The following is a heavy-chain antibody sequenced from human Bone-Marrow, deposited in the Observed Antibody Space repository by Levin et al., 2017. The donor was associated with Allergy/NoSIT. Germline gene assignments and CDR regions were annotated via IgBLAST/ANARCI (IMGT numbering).Heavy chain of an antibody. CDR1: GFTFRSHS. J-gene: IGHJ3*02. Sequence: GESLKISCAASGFTFRSHSINWVRQAPGKGLEWVSSISSSGSDMYYVDSVKGRFTISRDNAKNSLTLQMNSLRAEDTAVYYCARGIIGDVRVAHKEAFDIWGQGTMVSVSS. D-gene: IGHD2-8*02. V-gene: IGHV3-21*01. CDR2: ISSSGSDM. CDR3: ARGIIGDVRVAHKEAFDI.